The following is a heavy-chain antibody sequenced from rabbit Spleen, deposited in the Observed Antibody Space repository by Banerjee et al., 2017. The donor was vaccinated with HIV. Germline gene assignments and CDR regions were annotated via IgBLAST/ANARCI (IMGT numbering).Heavy chain of an antibody. D-gene: IGHD8-1*01. CDR2: LYAGSSGNT. CDR3: ARDAGTSFSTYGMDL. CDR1: GFSFNNGYD. V-gene: IGHV1S45*01. Sequence: QEQLEESGGDLVKPEGSLTLTCTASGFSFNNGYDMCWVRQAPGKGLEWIACLYAGSSGNTYSATWAKGRFTISKTSSTTVTLQMTSLTAADTATYFCARDAGTSFSTYGMDLWGPGTLVTVS. J-gene: IGHJ6*01.